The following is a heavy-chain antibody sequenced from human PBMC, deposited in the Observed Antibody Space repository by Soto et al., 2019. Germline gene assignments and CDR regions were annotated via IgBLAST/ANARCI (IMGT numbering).Heavy chain of an antibody. CDR3: ARAPSVTTEDLEDPLDY. CDR2: INPNSGGT. D-gene: IGHD3-3*01. J-gene: IGHJ4*02. V-gene: IGHV1-2*04. Sequence: ASVKVSCKASGYTFTGYYMHWVRQAPGQGLEWMGWINPNSGGTNYAQKFQGWVTMTRDTSISTAYMELSRLRSDDTAVYYCARAPSVTTEDLEDPLDYWGQGTLVTVSS. CDR1: GYTFTGYY.